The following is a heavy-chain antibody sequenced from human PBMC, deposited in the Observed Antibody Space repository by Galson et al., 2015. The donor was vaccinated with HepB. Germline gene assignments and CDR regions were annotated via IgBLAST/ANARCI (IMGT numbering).Heavy chain of an antibody. Sequence: SLRLSCAASGFTFSSYSMNWVRQAPGKGLEWVSSISSSSSYIYYADSVKGRFTISRDNAKNSLYLQMNSLRAEDTAVYYCARDHSSGWYKAYGMDVWGQGTTVTVSS. J-gene: IGHJ6*02. V-gene: IGHV3-21*01. D-gene: IGHD6-19*01. CDR2: ISSSSSYI. CDR1: GFTFSSYS. CDR3: ARDHSSGWYKAYGMDV.